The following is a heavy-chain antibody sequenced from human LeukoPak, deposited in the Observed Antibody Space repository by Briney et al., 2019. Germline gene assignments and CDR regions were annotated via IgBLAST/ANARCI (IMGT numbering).Heavy chain of an antibody. J-gene: IGHJ4*02. V-gene: IGHV4-38-2*02. D-gene: IGHD5-18*01. CDR1: GYSISSGYY. CDR3: ARDSGPRYGYHDY. CDR2: IYHSGST. Sequence: SETLSLTCTVSGYSISSGYYWGWIRQPPGKGLEWIGSIYHSGSTYYNPSLKSRVTISVDTSKNQFSLKLSSVTAADTAVYYCARDSGPRYGYHDYWGQGTLVTVSS.